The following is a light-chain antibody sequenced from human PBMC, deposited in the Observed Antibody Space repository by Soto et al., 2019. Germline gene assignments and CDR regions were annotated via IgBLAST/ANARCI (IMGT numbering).Light chain of an antibody. CDR1: SGSIASNY. CDR3: QSYDSSNPYVV. Sequence: NFMLTQPHSVSESPGKTVTISCTRSSGSIASNYVQWYQQRPGSAPTTVIYEDNQRPSGVPDRFSGSIDSSSNSASLTISGLKTEEEADYYCQSYDSSNPYVVFGGGTKLTVL. J-gene: IGLJ2*01. CDR2: EDN. V-gene: IGLV6-57*04.